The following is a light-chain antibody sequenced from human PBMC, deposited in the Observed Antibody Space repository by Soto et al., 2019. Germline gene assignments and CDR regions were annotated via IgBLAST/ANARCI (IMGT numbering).Light chain of an antibody. V-gene: IGKV3-20*01. J-gene: IGKJ2*01. CDR1: QSVSSSY. CDR3: QQYGSSPMYT. Sequence: EIVMTQSPATLSLSPGERATLSCRASQSVSSSYLAWYQQKPGQAPRLLIYGASSRATGIPDRFSGSGSGTDFTLTISRLEPEDFAVYYCQQYGSSPMYTFGHGTKLESK. CDR2: GAS.